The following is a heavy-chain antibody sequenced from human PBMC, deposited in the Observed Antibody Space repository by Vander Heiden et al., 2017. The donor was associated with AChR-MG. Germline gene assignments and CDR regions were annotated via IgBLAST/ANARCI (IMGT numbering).Heavy chain of an antibody. CDR3: ARGFYNFDY. V-gene: IGHV5-51*03. J-gene: IGHJ4*02. CDR1: GYGFTNHW. Sequence: EVQLVQSGGEVKKPGAPLKISCQGSGYGFTNHWIGWVRQMPGKGLEYMGIINPGDSDARYSPSFQGQVTISVDRSISTAYLQWSSLKASDTAVYYCARGFYNFDYWGQGTLVTVSS. CDR2: INPGDSDA.